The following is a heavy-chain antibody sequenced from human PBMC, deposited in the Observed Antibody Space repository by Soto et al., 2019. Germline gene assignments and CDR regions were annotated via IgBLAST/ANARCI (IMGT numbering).Heavy chain of an antibody. CDR1: GGSISSSDYF. J-gene: IGHJ4*02. CDR3: PREPFLTKARNDY. V-gene: IGHV4-30-4*01. D-gene: IGHD3-9*01. CDR2: IFHTGTT. Sequence: QVQLQESGPGLVKPSQTLSLTCTVSGGSISSSDYFWTWIRQPPGKGLEWMGYIFHTGTTYSNPSLKSRLIMSIDTSKNQFSLRLTSVTAADSAVYYCPREPFLTKARNDYWGQGALVTVSS.